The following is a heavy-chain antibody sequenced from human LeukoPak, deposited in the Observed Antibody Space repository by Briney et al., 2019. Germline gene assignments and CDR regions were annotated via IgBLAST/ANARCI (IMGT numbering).Heavy chain of an antibody. D-gene: IGHD2-15*01. Sequence: PGGSLRPSCAASGFTVSSNYMSWVRQAPGKGLEWVSVIYSGGSTYYADSVKGRFTISRDNSKNTLYLQMNSLRAEDTAVYYCASSAPRGWQYYFDYWGQGTLVTVSS. CDR1: GFTVSSNY. V-gene: IGHV3-53*01. CDR2: IYSGGST. CDR3: ASSAPRGWQYYFDY. J-gene: IGHJ4*02.